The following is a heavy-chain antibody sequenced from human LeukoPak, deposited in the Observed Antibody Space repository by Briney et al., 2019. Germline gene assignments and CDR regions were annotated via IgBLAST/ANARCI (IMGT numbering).Heavy chain of an antibody. CDR1: GFTFSSYS. CDR3: ARAHTQWGDYFDY. J-gene: IGHJ4*02. CDR2: ISSSSSYI. Sequence: GGSLRLSCAASGFTFSSYSMNWVRQAPGKGLEWVSSISSSSSYIYYADSVKGRFTISRDNAKNSLYLQMNSLRAEDTAVYYCARAHTQWGDYFDYWGQGTLVTVSS. V-gene: IGHV3-21*01. D-gene: IGHD1-26*01.